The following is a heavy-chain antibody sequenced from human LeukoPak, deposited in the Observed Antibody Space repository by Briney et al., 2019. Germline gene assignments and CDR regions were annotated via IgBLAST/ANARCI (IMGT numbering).Heavy chain of an antibody. V-gene: IGHV3-48*04. J-gene: IGHJ4*02. CDR2: ISISGSSI. CDR1: GFTFSNYW. CDR3: ARGSSGTLDY. Sequence: GGSLRLSCAASGFTFSNYWMTWVRQAPGKGLEWVAYISISGSSIYYADSVKGRFTISRDNAKSSLYLQMTSLRAEDTAVYYCARGSSGTLDYWGQGTLVTVSS. D-gene: IGHD3-10*01.